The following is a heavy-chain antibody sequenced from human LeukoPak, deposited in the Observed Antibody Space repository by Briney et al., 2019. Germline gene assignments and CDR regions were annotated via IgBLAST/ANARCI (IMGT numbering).Heavy chain of an antibody. V-gene: IGHV4-39*07. Sequence: PSETLSLTCTVSGGSISSSSYYWGWIRQPPGKGLEWIGSIYYSGSTYYNPSLKSRVTISVDTSKNQFSLKLCSVTAADTAVYYCARDRSGYFDPWGQGTLVTVSS. CDR1: GGSISSSSYY. CDR3: ARDRSGYFDP. D-gene: IGHD3-3*01. CDR2: IYYSGST. J-gene: IGHJ5*02.